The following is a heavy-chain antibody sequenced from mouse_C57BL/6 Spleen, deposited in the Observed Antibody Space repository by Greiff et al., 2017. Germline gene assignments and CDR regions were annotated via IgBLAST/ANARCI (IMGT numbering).Heavy chain of an antibody. V-gene: IGHV1-52*01. CDR1: GYTFTSYW. D-gene: IGHD1-1*01. Sequence: QVQLQQPGAELVRPGSSVKLSCKASGYTFTSYWMHWVKQRPIQGLEWIGNIDPSDSETHYNQKFKDKATLTVDKSSSTAYMQLSSLASEDSAVYYCARRYYGRSYGNFDVWGTGTTVTVSS. CDR3: ARRYYGRSYGNFDV. CDR2: IDPSDSET. J-gene: IGHJ1*03.